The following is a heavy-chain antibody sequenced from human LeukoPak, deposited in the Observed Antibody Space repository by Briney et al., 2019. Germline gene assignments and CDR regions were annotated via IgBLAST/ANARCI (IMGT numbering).Heavy chain of an antibody. CDR2: ISSSSSTI. V-gene: IGHV3-48*04. Sequence: GGSLRLSCVASGFTFSSYSMNWVRQAPGKGLEWVSYISSSSSTIYYADSVKGRFTISRDNAKNSLYLQMNSLRAEDTAVYYCASIWVSSGWYNGMDVWGQGTTVTVSS. CDR1: GFTFSSYS. CDR3: ASIWVSSGWYNGMDV. D-gene: IGHD6-19*01. J-gene: IGHJ6*02.